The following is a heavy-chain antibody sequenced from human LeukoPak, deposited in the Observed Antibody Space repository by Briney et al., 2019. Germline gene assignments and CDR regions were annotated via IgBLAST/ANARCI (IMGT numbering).Heavy chain of an antibody. CDR1: GDSVSSNSAA. CDR3: ASPRRGYSYRSFDI. V-gene: IGHV6-1*01. J-gene: IGHJ3*02. CDR2: TYYRSKWYN. D-gene: IGHD5-18*01. Sequence: SQTLSLTCAISGDSVSSNSAAWNWIRQSPSRGLEWLGRTYYRSKWYNDYAVSVKSRITINPDTSKNQFSLQLSSVTAADTAVYYCASPRRGYSYRSFDIWGQGTMVTVSS.